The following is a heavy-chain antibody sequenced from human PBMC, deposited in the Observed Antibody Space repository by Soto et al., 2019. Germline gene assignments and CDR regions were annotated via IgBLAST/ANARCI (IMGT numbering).Heavy chain of an antibody. CDR2: IYYSGST. CDR3: ARDEYGSGSLDY. D-gene: IGHD3-10*01. CDR1: GGSISSYY. V-gene: IGHV4-59*01. Sequence: SETLSLTCTVSGGSISSYYWSWIRQPPGKGLEWIGYIYYSGSTNYNPSLKSRVTISVDTSKNQFSLKLSSVTAADTAVYYCARDEYGSGSLDYWGQGTLVTVSS. J-gene: IGHJ4*02.